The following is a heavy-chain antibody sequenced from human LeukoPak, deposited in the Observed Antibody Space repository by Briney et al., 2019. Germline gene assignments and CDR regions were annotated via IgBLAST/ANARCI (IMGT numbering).Heavy chain of an antibody. J-gene: IGHJ4*02. CDR2: IYTGGST. Sequence: GGSLRLSCAASGFSISGNYMTWVRQAPGKGLECVSVIYTGGSTYYADSVKGRFTISRDNSKNTLYLQMNSLRADDTAVYYCASPVFGGLATRGAFDYWGQGTLVTVSS. D-gene: IGHD3-10*01. CDR3: ASPVFGGLATRGAFDY. V-gene: IGHV3-53*01. CDR1: GFSISGNY.